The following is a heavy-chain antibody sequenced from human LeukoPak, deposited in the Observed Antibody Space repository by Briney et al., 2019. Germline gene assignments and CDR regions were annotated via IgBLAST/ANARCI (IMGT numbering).Heavy chain of an antibody. J-gene: IGHJ4*02. CDR2: INPNSGGT. D-gene: IGHD2-2*01. CDR1: GYTFTGYY. CDR3: ARWRYCSSTSCPNLDY. Sequence: ASVKVSCKASGYTFTGYYMHWVRQTPGQGLEWMGWINPNSGGTNYAQKFQGRVTMTRDTSISTAYMELSRLRSDDTAVYYCARWRYCSSTSCPNLDYWGQGTLVTVSS. V-gene: IGHV1-2*02.